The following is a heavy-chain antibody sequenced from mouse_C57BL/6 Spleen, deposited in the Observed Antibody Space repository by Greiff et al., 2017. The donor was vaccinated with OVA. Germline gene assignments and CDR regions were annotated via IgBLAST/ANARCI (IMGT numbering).Heavy chain of an antibody. Sequence: QVQLQQSGAELARPGASVKLSCKASGYTFTSYGISWVKQRTGQGLEWIGEIYPRSGNTYYNEKFKGKATLTADKSASTAYMELRILTSEDSAVYFCAREGDYDGGLYAMDYWGQGTSVTVSS. J-gene: IGHJ4*01. CDR1: GYTFTSYG. D-gene: IGHD2-4*01. CDR3: AREGDYDGGLYAMDY. V-gene: IGHV1-81*01. CDR2: IYPRSGNT.